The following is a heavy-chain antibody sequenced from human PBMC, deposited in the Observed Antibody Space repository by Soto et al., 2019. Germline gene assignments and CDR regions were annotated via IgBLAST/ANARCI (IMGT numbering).Heavy chain of an antibody. CDR1: GYTFTSYG. Sequence: ASVKVSCKASGYTFTSYGISWVRQAPGQGLEWMGWISAYNGNTNYAQKLQGRVTMTTDTSTSTAYMELRSLRSDDTAVYYCAREGGLAYCGGDCYPDYWGQGTLVTVSS. D-gene: IGHD2-21*02. CDR3: AREGGLAYCGGDCYPDY. J-gene: IGHJ4*02. CDR2: ISAYNGNT. V-gene: IGHV1-18*01.